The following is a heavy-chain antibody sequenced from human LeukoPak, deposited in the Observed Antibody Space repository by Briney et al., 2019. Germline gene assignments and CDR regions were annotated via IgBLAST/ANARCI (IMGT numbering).Heavy chain of an antibody. CDR3: ARHRPGVAVVGTELESAGCYYMDV. Sequence: SETLSLTCAVSGYSISSGYYWGWIRQPPGKGLEWIGSIFHRGSTSYNPSLEGRVTISVDTSKNQFCLKRSSVTAADTAVYYCARHRPGVAVVGTELESAGCYYMDVWGRGTTVTVSS. D-gene: IGHD6-19*01. CDR2: IFHRGST. V-gene: IGHV4-38-2*01. CDR1: GYSISSGYY. J-gene: IGHJ6*03.